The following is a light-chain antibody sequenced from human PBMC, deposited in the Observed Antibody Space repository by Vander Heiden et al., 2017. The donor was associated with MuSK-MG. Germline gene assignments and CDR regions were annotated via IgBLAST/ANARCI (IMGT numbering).Light chain of an antibody. CDR3: SSYTSSNTL. V-gene: IGLV2-14*01. CDR2: EVS. J-gene: IGLJ1*01. Sequence: QSALTQPASVSGSPGQSIAISCTGTSSDVGGYKYVSWYQQSPGKAPKLMIHEVSNRPAGVSNRFSGSKSGNTASLTISGLQADDEADYYCSSYTSSNTLFGTGTKVTVL. CDR1: SSDVGGYKY.